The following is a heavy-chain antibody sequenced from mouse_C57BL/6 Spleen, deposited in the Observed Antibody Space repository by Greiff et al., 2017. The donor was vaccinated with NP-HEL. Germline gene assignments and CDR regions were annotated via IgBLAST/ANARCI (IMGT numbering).Heavy chain of an antibody. CDR3: ARWLLRGENFDY. J-gene: IGHJ2*01. CDR2: IYPGDGDT. CDR1: GYAFSSYW. Sequence: VQLQQSGAELVKPGASVKISCKASGYAFSSYWMNWVKQRPGKGLEWIGQIYPGDGDTNYNGKFKGKATLTADKSSSTAYMQLSSLTSEDSAVYCCARWLLRGENFDYWGQGTTLTVSS. D-gene: IGHD2-3*01. V-gene: IGHV1-80*01.